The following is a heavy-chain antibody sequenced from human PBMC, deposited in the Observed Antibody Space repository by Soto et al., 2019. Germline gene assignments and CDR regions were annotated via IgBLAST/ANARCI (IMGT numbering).Heavy chain of an antibody. Sequence: PSETLSLTCTVYGDSITNNHWWTWVRQSPGKGPEMIGEIYHTGHANYNPSLNSRVAISVDKSKNQFSLTLNSVTAADTAVYYCASNLGPYYYGLDVWGQGTTVTVS. V-gene: IGHV4-4*02. CDR2: IYHTGHA. CDR1: GDSITNNHW. CDR3: ASNLGPYYYGLDV. J-gene: IGHJ6*02. D-gene: IGHD7-27*01.